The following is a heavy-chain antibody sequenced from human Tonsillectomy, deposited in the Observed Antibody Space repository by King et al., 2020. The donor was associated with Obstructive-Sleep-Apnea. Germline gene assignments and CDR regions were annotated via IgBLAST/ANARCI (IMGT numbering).Heavy chain of an antibody. D-gene: IGHD5-12*01. Sequence: VQLVESGAEVKKPGASVKVSCKASDNTFTNYAISWVRQAPGQGLEWMGWISVYNGYTNYAQKFQDRVTMTTDTSTSTAYMELRSLRSDDTAVYYCARARLFPGGYSGHPPDYWGQGTLVTVSS. CDR2: ISVYNGYT. CDR3: ARARLFPGGYSGHPPDY. J-gene: IGHJ4*02. CDR1: DNTFTNYA. V-gene: IGHV1-18*01.